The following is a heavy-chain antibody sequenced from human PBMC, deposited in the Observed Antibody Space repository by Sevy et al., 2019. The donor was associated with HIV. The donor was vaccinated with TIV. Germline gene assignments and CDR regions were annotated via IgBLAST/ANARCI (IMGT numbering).Heavy chain of an antibody. CDR3: TPFNIACYGMDV. D-gene: IGHD3-16*02. CDR2: IKSKTDGGTT. J-gene: IGHJ6*02. V-gene: IGHV3-15*01. Sequence: GGSLRLSCAASGFTFSNAWMSWVRQAPGKGLEWVGRIKSKTDGGTTDYAAPVKGRFTISRDDSKNTLYLQMNSLKTEDTAVYYCTPFNIACYGMDVWGQGTTVTVSS. CDR1: GFTFSNAW.